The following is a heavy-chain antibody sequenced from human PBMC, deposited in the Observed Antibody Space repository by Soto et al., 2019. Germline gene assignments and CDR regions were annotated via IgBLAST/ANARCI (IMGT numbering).Heavy chain of an antibody. D-gene: IGHD1-1*01. CDR3: AKNNDDGIDA. CDR2: LFQSGRT. J-gene: IGHJ6*01. V-gene: IGHV4-4*02. CDR1: GASISDSHW. Sequence: QVQLQESGPGLVKPSGTLSLTCVVSGASISDSHWWAWVRQTPGKGLEWIGELFQSGRTNYNPTLNKRVTITRKKSSYKFSLNLNTVTAADTAVYYCAKNNDDGIDAWGQGPTVNVSS.